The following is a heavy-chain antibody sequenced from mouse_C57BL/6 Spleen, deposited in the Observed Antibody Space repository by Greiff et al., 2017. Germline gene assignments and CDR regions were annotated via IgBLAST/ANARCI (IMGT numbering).Heavy chain of an antibody. J-gene: IGHJ4*01. V-gene: IGHV6-6*01. CDR2: IRNKANNHAT. Sequence: VMLVESGGGLVQPGGSMKLSCAASGFTFSDAWMDWVRQSPEKGLEWVAEIRNKANNHATYYADSVKGRFTISRYDSKSSVYLQMNSLRAEDTVIYYCTLTGLYAMDYWGQGTSVTVSS. CDR1: GFTFSDAW. D-gene: IGHD4-1*01. CDR3: TLTGLYAMDY.